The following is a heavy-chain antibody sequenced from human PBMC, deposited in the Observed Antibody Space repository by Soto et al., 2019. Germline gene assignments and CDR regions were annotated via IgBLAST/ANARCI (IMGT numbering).Heavy chain of an antibody. V-gene: IGHV1-3*01. CDR2: INAGNGNT. CDR3: ASEYCSGGSCTLYYGMDF. Sequence: ASVKVSCKSFVYTFTSYAMDWVRQAPGQRLEWMGWINAGNGNTKYSQKFQGRVTITRDTSASTAYMELSSLRSEDTAVYYCASEYCSGGSCTLYYGMDFWGQGTTVTVS. D-gene: IGHD2-15*01. CDR1: VYTFTSYA. J-gene: IGHJ6*02.